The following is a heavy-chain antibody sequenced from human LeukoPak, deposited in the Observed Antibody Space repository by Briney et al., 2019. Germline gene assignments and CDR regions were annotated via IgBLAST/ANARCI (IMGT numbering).Heavy chain of an antibody. J-gene: IGHJ4*02. V-gene: IGHV4-59*01. CDR1: GGSIYSYY. CDR3: ARGAYSGYSFDY. D-gene: IGHD5-12*01. Sequence: PSETLSLTCTVSGGSIYSYYWTWIRQSPGKGLEWIGYIYDSGSTNYNPSLKSRLTLSVDVSKNQYSLKLSSVTAVDTAVYYCARGAYSGYSFDYWGQGTLVTVSS. CDR2: IYDSGST.